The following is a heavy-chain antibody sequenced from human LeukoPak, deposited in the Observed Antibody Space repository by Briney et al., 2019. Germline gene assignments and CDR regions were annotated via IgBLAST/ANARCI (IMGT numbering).Heavy chain of an antibody. Sequence: GGSLRLSCAASGFIFSNSWMNWVRQAPGKGLEWVANINQDGSDQYYVDSVKGRFTISRDNAKNSLYLQMNSLRAEDTAVYYCARGIVVVPAASSSAGDYWGQGTLVTVSS. V-gene: IGHV3-7*01. CDR1: GFIFSNSW. D-gene: IGHD2-2*01. CDR3: ARGIVVVPAASSSAGDY. CDR2: INQDGSDQ. J-gene: IGHJ4*02.